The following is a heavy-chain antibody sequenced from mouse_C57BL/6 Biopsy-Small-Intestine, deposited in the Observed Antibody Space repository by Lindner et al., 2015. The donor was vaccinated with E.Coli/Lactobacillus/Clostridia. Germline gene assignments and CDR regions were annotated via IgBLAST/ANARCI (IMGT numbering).Heavy chain of an antibody. D-gene: IGHD1-1*01. J-gene: IGHJ4*01. CDR3: ARGSSGGMDY. CDR2: ISGGSSTI. V-gene: IGHV5-17*01. CDR1: GFTFSDYG. Sequence: VQLQESGGGLVKTGGSLKLSCAASGFTFSDYGMHWVRQAPEKGLEWVAYISGGSSTIYYADTVKGRFTISRNNAKNTLFLQMTSLRSEDTAMYYCARGSSGGMDYWGQGTSVTVSS.